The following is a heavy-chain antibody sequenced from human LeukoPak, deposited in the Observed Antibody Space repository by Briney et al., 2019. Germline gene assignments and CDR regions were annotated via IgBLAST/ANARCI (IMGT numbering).Heavy chain of an antibody. D-gene: IGHD3-22*01. J-gene: IGHJ4*02. CDR3: ARDDYYDSSGYYVL. Sequence: SETLSLTCTVSGGSISSYYWSWIRQPPGKGLEWIGFIYYSGSTNHNPSLKSRVTISLDTSKNQFSLKLSSVTAADTAVYYCARDDYYDSSGYYVLWGQGTLVTVSS. V-gene: IGHV4-59*01. CDR1: GGSISSYY. CDR2: IYYSGST.